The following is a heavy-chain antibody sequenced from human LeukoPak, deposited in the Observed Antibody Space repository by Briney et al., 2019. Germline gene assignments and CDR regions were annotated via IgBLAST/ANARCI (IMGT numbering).Heavy chain of an antibody. Sequence: ASVKVSCKASGYTFTGYYMHWVRQAPGQGLEWMGRINPNSGGTNNAQKFQGRVTMTRDTSISTAYMELSRLRSDDTAVYYCAGIPRYCSGGSCYSRYWFDPWGQGTLVTVSS. V-gene: IGHV1-2*06. CDR1: GYTFTGYY. CDR3: AGIPRYCSGGSCYSRYWFDP. J-gene: IGHJ5*02. CDR2: INPNSGGT. D-gene: IGHD2-15*01.